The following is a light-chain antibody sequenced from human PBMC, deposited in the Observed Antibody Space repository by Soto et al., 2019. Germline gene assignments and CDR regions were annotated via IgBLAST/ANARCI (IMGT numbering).Light chain of an antibody. CDR2: DAS. CDR3: QQYNSYPLT. CDR1: QSISSW. Sequence: DIQMTQSPSTLSASVGDRVTITCRASQSISSWLAWYQQKPGKAPKLLIYDASSLESGVPSRFSGSGSGTEFPLTISILQPDDFANYYCQQYNSYPLTFGEGTKVEIK. J-gene: IGKJ4*01. V-gene: IGKV1-5*01.